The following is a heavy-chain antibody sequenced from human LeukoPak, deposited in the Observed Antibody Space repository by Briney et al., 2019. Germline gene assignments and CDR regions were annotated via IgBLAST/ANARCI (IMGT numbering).Heavy chain of an antibody. CDR2: INPNCGGT. CDR1: GYTFTGYY. Sequence: GASVKVSCKASGYTFTGYYMHWVRQAPGQGLEWMGWINPNCGGTNYAQKFQGRVTMTRDTSISTAYMELSRLRSDDTAVYYCAQIAAADQADYWGQGTLVTVSS. V-gene: IGHV1-2*02. D-gene: IGHD6-13*01. J-gene: IGHJ4*02. CDR3: AQIAAADQADY.